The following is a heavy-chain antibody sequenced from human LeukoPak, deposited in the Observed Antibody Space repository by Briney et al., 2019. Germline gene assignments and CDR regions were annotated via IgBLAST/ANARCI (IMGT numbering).Heavy chain of an antibody. V-gene: IGHV3-23*01. D-gene: IGHD2-21*02. CDR1: DFAFTSSG. CDR3: VHCGGDCYPCCGMDG. Sequence: GGSLTLSCTASDFAFTSSGMSWVRQVPGTGLEWVSFISATGLSTYYADSVKGRFTVSRDNSKNTLYLQVNSLRAEDTAVYYCVHCGGDCYPCCGMDGWGQGTTVTVSS. CDR2: ISATGLST. J-gene: IGHJ6*02.